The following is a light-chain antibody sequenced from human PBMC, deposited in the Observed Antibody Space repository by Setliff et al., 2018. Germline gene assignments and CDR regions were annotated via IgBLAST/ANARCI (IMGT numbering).Light chain of an antibody. CDR2: GAS. J-gene: IGKJ5*01. V-gene: IGKV3-20*01. CDR3: QQYDRSRT. CDR1: QSVSTNY. Sequence: EIVLTQSPGTLSLSPGERATLSCRASQSVSTNYFAWYQQTPGQAPRLLIYGASNRATGIPDRFSGSGSGTDFTLTISRLEPEDFAVYYCQQYDRSRTFGQGTRLEIK.